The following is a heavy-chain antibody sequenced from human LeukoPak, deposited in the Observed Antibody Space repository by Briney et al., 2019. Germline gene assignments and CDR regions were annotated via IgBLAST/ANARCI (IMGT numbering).Heavy chain of an antibody. J-gene: IGHJ4*02. CDR3: ASRVVTYGY. CDR2: ISSSSSYI. D-gene: IGHD3-3*01. CDR1: GFTFSSYS. Sequence: GGSLRLSCAASGFTFSSYSMYSVRQAPGKGLEWVSSISSSSSYIYYADSVKGRFTISRDNARNSLYLQMNSLRAEDTAVYYCASRVVTYGYWGQGTLVTVSS. V-gene: IGHV3-21*01.